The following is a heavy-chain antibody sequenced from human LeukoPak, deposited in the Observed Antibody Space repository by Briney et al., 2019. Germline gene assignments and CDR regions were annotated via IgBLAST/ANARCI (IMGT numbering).Heavy chain of an antibody. CDR2: IFASGTT. Sequence: PSETLSLTCTVSGGSISSYYWSWIRQPAGRGLEWIGRIFASGTTNYNPSLKSRVTMSVDTSKNQFSLKLSSVTAADTAVYYCARSRGRLLWFGELRPWGQGTLVTVSS. D-gene: IGHD3-10*01. J-gene: IGHJ5*02. CDR3: ARSRGRLLWFGELRP. CDR1: GGSISSYY. V-gene: IGHV4-4*07.